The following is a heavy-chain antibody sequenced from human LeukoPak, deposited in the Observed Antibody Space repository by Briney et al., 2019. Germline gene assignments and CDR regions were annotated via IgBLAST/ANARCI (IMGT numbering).Heavy chain of an antibody. CDR1: GFPFSNHW. V-gene: IGHV3-7*01. CDR2: IKEDGSEI. Sequence: GGSLDLSLEASGFPFSNHWMSLGRPAPGEGVGLVGNIKEDGSEIHYVDSVKGRFTISRDNAKNSVYLQMNSLRAEDTSVSYCAREGSGRYVGTGAQSRGQGTLVTVSS. J-gene: IGHJ4*02. CDR3: AREGSGRYVGTGAQS. D-gene: IGHD6-19*01.